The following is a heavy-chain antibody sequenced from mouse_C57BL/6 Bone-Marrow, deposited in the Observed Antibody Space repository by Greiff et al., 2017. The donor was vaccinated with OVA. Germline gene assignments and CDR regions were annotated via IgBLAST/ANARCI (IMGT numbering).Heavy chain of an antibody. J-gene: IGHJ2*01. Sequence: VQLKQSGPELVKPGASVKMSCKASGYTFTDYNMHWVKQSHGKSLEWIGYINPNNGGTSYNQKFKGKATLTVNKSSSTAYMELRSLTSEDSAVYYCARGRRTRGFDYWGQGTTLTVSS. CDR3: ARGRRTRGFDY. D-gene: IGHD3-1*01. CDR2: INPNNGGT. CDR1: GYTFTDYN. V-gene: IGHV1-22*01.